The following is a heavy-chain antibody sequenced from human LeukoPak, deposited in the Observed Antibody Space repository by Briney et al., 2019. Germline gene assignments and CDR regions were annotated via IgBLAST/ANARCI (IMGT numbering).Heavy chain of an antibody. CDR3: AKAGYYRDFDY. J-gene: IGHJ4*02. CDR1: EFIFSSYA. Sequence: GGSLRLSCAASEFIFSSYAMSWVRQAPGKGLEWVSAISGSGGSTDYADSVKGRFTISRDNSKDTLYLQMNSLRAEDTAVYYCAKAGYYRDFDYWGQGTLVTVSS. V-gene: IGHV3-23*01. D-gene: IGHD3-22*01. CDR2: ISGSGGST.